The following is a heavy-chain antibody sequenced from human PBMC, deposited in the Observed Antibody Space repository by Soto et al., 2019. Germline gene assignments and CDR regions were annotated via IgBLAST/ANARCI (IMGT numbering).Heavy chain of an antibody. CDR1: GGSISSYY. J-gene: IGHJ6*02. CDR3: ARGAALNTYYNYYGMDV. CDR2: IYYSGST. V-gene: IGHV4-59*08. Sequence: SETLSLTCTVSGGSISSYYWSWIRQPPGKGLEWIGYIYYSGSTNYNPSLQSRVTISIDTSKNQFSLKLTSVTATDTAVYFCARGAALNTYYNYYGMDVWGQGTTVTVSS. D-gene: IGHD6-25*01.